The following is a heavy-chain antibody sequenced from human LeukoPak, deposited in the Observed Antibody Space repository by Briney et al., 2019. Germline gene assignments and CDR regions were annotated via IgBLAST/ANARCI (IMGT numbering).Heavy chain of an antibody. CDR3: AKDLHYGSADY. J-gene: IGHJ4*02. D-gene: IGHD3-10*01. CDR2: ISSSSSYI. V-gene: IGHV3-21*01. Sequence: GGSLRLSCAASGFTFSSYSMNWVRQAPGKGLEWVPSISSSSSYIYYADSVKGRFTISRDNAKNALYLQMNSLRAEDTAVYYCAKDLHYGSADYWGQGTLVTVSS. CDR1: GFTFSSYS.